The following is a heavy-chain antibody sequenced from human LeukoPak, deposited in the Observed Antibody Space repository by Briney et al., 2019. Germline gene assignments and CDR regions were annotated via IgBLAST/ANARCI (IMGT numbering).Heavy chain of an antibody. D-gene: IGHD3-16*01. J-gene: IGHJ4*02. CDR2: IYYSGST. Sequence: SETLSLTCTVSGDSISSYYWSWIRRPPGKGLEWSGYIYYSGSTNYNPSLKSRVTISADTSKNQFSLTMSSVTAADTAVYYCARSQQLAPLCLYNWGQGTLVTASS. CDR3: ARSQQLAPLCLYN. CDR1: GDSISSYY. V-gene: IGHV4-59*01.